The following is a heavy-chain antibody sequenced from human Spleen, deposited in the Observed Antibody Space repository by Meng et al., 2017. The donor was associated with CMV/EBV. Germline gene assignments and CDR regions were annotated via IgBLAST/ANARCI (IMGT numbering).Heavy chain of an antibody. J-gene: IGHJ6*02. CDR2: INPNSGGT. Sequence: ASVKVSCKASGYTFTGYYIHWVRQAPGQGLEWMGWINPNSGGTHYAQKFQGRVTVTRDTSISTAYMELSRLRSDDTATYFCARVWVPLRDHSDFWRRGMDVWGQGTTVTVSS. CDR3: ARVWVPLRDHSDFWRRGMDV. D-gene: IGHD3-3*01. CDR1: GYTFTGYY. V-gene: IGHV1-2*02.